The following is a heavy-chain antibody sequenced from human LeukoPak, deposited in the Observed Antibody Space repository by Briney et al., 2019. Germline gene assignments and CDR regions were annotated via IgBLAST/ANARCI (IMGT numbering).Heavy chain of an antibody. V-gene: IGHV3-21*01. D-gene: IGHD3-3*01. J-gene: IGHJ1*01. CDR1: GFTFSSYA. CDR2: ISSSSSYI. CDR3: ARANYDFWSGYYRYFQH. Sequence: GGSLRLSCAASGFTFSSYAMHWVRQAPGKGLEWVSSISSSSSYIYYADSVKGRFTISRDNAKNSLYLQMNSLRAEDTAVYYCARANYDFWSGYYRYFQHWGQGTLVTVSS.